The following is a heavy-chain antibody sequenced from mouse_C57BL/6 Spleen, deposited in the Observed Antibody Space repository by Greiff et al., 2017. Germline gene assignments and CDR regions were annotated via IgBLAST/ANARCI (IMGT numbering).Heavy chain of an antibody. D-gene: IGHD1-1*01. CDR2: IDPNSGGT. CDR3: ARSLYYGSSWDYFDY. V-gene: IGHV1-72*01. J-gene: IGHJ2*01. Sequence: QVQLKQPGAELVKPGASVKLSCKASGYTFTSYWMHWVKQRPGRGLEWIGRIDPNSGGTKYNEKFKSKATLTVDKPSSTAYMQLSSLTSEDSAVYYCARSLYYGSSWDYFDYWGQGTTLTVSS. CDR1: GYTFTSYW.